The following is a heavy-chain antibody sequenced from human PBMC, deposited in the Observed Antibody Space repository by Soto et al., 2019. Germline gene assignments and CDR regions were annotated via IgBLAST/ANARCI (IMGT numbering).Heavy chain of an antibody. J-gene: IGHJ3*01. D-gene: IGHD1-26*01. Sequence: QVQLQESGPGLVKPSETLSLTCTVSGGSFSGYYWSWIRQPAGKGLEWIGRIYTTWSTNHNPSFKCRVSMSVDTSKNQFSLKLRSLTAADTAVYYCARAKGGSSLAFDVWGQGTMVTVSS. CDR1: GGSFSGYY. V-gene: IGHV4-4*07. CDR2: IYTTWST. CDR3: ARAKGGSSLAFDV.